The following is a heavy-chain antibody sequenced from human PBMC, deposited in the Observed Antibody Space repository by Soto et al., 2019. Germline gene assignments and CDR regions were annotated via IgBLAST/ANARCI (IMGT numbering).Heavy chain of an antibody. J-gene: IGHJ4*02. V-gene: IGHV5-51*01. CDR2: IYPGDSDT. D-gene: IGHD3-22*01. CDR3: ARHLTYYDSSGYYPDY. CDR1: GYSFTIYC. Sequence: GGSLKMSCDGSGYSFTIYCIGLVVQMPGKGLEWMWIIYPGDSDTIYSPSFQCQVTISADKSISTAYLQWSSLKASDTAMYYCARHLTYYDSSGYYPDYWGQGTLVTVSS.